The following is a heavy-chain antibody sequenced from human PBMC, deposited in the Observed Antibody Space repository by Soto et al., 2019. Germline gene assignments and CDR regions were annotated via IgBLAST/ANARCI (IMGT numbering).Heavy chain of an antibody. D-gene: IGHD1-1*01. CDR2: IYYTGNT. V-gene: IGHV4-31*03. CDR1: GGSISSGGTGSY. CDR3: ASGHDAYKVRY. Sequence: QVQLQESGPGLVKPSQTLSLTCTVSGGSISSGGTGSYWTWIRQLPGKGLEWIGYIYYTGNTYYNTSLKSRPTISIDTSENQFFLKLTSVTAADTAVYFCASGHDAYKVRYWGQGTLVTVSS. J-gene: IGHJ4*02.